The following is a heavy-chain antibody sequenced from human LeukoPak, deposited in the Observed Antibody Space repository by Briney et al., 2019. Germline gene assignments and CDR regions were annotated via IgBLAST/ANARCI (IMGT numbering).Heavy chain of an antibody. CDR1: GFTFSSYW. CDR2: INHNGNVN. Sequence: GGSLRLSCAASGFTFSSYWMNWARQSPGKGLEWVASINHNGNVNYYVDSVKGRFTISRDNAKNSLYLQMSNLRAEDTAVYFCARGGGLDVWGQGATVTVSS. V-gene: IGHV3-7*03. CDR3: ARGGGLDV. J-gene: IGHJ6*02. D-gene: IGHD3-16*01.